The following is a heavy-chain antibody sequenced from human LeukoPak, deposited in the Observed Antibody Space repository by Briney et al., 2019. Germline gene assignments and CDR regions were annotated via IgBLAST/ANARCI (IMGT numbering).Heavy chain of an antibody. Sequence: GASLRLSCAASGFTFSSYAMSWVRQAPGKGLEWVSAISGSGGSTYYADSVKGRFTVSRDNSKNTLYLQMNSLRAEDTAVYYCAKDYYGDYFGYFDYWGQGTLVTVSS. J-gene: IGHJ4*02. V-gene: IGHV3-23*01. CDR3: AKDYYGDYFGYFDY. CDR2: ISGSGGST. D-gene: IGHD4-17*01. CDR1: GFTFSSYA.